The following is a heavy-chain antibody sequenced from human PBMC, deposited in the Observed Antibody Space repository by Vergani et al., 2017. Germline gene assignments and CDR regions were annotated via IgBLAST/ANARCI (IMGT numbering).Heavy chain of an antibody. D-gene: IGHD2-2*01. Sequence: EVQLVESGGGLVKPGGSLRLSCAASGFTFSSYSMNWVRQAPGKGLEWVSSISSSSSYIYYADSVKGRFTISRDNAKNSLYLQMNSLRAEDTAVYYCAKGTDTTKPVPAALDYWGQGTLVTVSS. CDR1: GFTFSSYS. CDR2: ISSSSSYI. CDR3: AKGTDTTKPVPAALDY. J-gene: IGHJ4*02. V-gene: IGHV3-21*01.